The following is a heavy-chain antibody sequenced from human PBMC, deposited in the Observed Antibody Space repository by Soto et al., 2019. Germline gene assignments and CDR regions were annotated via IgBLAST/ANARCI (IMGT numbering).Heavy chain of an antibody. CDR3: AKDYYDSSGYYYSAPD. D-gene: IGHD3-22*01. J-gene: IGHJ4*02. CDR2: ISYDGSNK. CDR1: LFTFSSYG. Sequence: PVWSLRLSCSASLFTFSSYGMQLVLQNPFKVLEWVAVISYDGSNKYYADSVKGRFTISRDNSKNTLYLQMNSLRAEDTAVYYCAKDYYDSSGYYYSAPDWGQGTLVTVSS. V-gene: IGHV3-30*18.